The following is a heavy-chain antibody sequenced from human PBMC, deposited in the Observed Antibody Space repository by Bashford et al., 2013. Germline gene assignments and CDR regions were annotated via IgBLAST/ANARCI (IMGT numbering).Heavy chain of an antibody. D-gene: IGHD3/OR15-3a*01. CDR2: IYYSGST. CDR1: GGPILSYY. J-gene: IGHJ6*02. V-gene: IGHV4-4*08. CDR3: AKERNRDWGKVYYYYGMDV. Sequence: SETLSLTCTVSGGPILSYYWNWIRQSPGKGLEWIGYIYYSGSTKYNPSLKSRVTISIDTSKNQISLKLSSVTAADTAVYYCAKERNRDWGKVYYYYGMDVWGQGTTVTVSS.